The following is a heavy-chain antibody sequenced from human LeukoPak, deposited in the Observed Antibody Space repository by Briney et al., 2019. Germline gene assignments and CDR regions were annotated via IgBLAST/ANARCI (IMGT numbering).Heavy chain of an antibody. V-gene: IGHV3-9*01. CDR3: ARDDCSGGSCYTDY. D-gene: IGHD2-15*01. Sequence: PGRSLRLSCAASGFTFDDYAMHWVRQAPGKGLEWVSGISWNSGSIGYADSVKGRFTISRDNAKNSLYLQMNSLRAEDTAVYYCARDDCSGGSCYTDYWGQGTLVTVSS. CDR2: ISWNSGSI. CDR1: GFTFDDYA. J-gene: IGHJ4*02.